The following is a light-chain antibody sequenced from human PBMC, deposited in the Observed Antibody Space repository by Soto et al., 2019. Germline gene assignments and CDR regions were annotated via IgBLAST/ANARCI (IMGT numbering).Light chain of an antibody. CDR3: QQYYDWPIT. CDR2: AAS. Sequence: IVLTQSPGTLSLSPGERATLSCRASQSISNNYLAWYQQKPGQAPRLLIYAASSRATGIPDRFSGSGSGTDFTLTISRLEPEDFAVYYCQQYYDWPITFGQGTRLE. CDR1: QSISNNY. V-gene: IGKV3-20*01. J-gene: IGKJ5*01.